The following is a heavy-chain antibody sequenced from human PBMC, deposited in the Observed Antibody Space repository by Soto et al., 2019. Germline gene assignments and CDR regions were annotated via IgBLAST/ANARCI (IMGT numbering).Heavy chain of an antibody. CDR2: ISSSGSTI. CDR1: GFTFEDYG. J-gene: IGHJ4*02. V-gene: IGHV3-48*01. Sequence: PGGSLRLSCAASGFTFEDYGMSWVRQLPGEGQGLRRGLEWVSYISSSGSTIYYADSVKGRFTISRDNSKNTLYLQMNSLRAEDTAVYYCAKDIITMVRGVMAYWGQGTLVTVSS. D-gene: IGHD3-10*01. CDR3: AKDIITMVRGVMAY.